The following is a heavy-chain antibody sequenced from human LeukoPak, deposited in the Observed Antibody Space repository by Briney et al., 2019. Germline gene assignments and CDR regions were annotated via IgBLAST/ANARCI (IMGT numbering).Heavy chain of an antibody. D-gene: IGHD4-23*01. J-gene: IGHJ6*02. CDR3: ARVLGGGHRSYYYYYGMDV. CDR2: IYYSGST. V-gene: IGHV4-59*01. CDR1: GGSIRSYY. Sequence: SETLSLTCTVSGGSIRSYYWSWIRQPPGKGLEWIGYIYYSGSTNYNPSLKSRVTISVDTSKNQFSLKLSSVTAADTAVYYCARVLGGGHRSYYYYYGMDVWGQGTTVTVSS.